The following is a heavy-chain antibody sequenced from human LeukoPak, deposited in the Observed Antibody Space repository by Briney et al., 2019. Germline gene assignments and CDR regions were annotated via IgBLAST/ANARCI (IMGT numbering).Heavy chain of an antibody. V-gene: IGHV4-39*07. CDR3: ARLDWNDGAFDI. CDR1: GGSISSSSYY. J-gene: IGHJ3*02. D-gene: IGHD1-1*01. Sequence: PSETLSLTCTVSGGSISSSSYYWGWIRQPPGKGLEWIGSIYYSGSTNYNPSLKSRVTISVDTSKNQFSLKLSSVTAADTAVYYCARLDWNDGAFDIWGQGTMVTVSS. CDR2: IYYSGST.